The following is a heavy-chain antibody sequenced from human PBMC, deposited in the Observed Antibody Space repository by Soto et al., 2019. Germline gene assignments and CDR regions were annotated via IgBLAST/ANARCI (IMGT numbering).Heavy chain of an antibody. CDR2: INESGAT. J-gene: IGHJ6*02. Sequence: SETLSLTCAVYGGSFRHSLWGWIRQSPWQGLEWIGEINESGATNYISSLKSRVSISIDTSRNQFSLKLNSVTTADTAVYYCARASLLTGHDDKHFALDVWGQGTTVTVSS. D-gene: IGHD3-9*01. V-gene: IGHV4-34*01. CDR1: GGSFRHSL. CDR3: ARASLLTGHDDKHFALDV.